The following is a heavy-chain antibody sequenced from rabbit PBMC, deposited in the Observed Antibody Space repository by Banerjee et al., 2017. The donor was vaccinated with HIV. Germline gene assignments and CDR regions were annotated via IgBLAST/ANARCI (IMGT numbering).Heavy chain of an antibody. D-gene: IGHD4-1*01. CDR2: IDAGSSGNN. V-gene: IGHV1S45*01. CDR1: GFSFSSGYD. J-gene: IGHJ4*01. Sequence: QEQLVESGGGLVQPEGSLTLTCTASGFSFSSGYDMWWVRQAPGKGLEWIACIDAGSSGNNYVANWAKGRFTISKTSSTTVTLQMTSLTAADTATYFCARDLAGVVGWNLNLWGQGTLVTVS. CDR3: ARDLAGVVGWNLNL.